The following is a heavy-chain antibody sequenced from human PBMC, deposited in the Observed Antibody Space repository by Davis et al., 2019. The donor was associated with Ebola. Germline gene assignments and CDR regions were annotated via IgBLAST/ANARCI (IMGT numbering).Heavy chain of an antibody. D-gene: IGHD3-10*01. Sequence: PGGSLRLSCATSGFTFDDFAMHWVRQAPGKGLEWLSAITWNGDTGYADSVRGRFTISRDNSKKSIYLQMNSLTVEDTAFYYCARDSGIYYGDYLGYWGQGTLVTVSS. CDR1: GFTFDDFA. CDR3: ARDSGIYYGDYLGY. J-gene: IGHJ4*02. CDR2: ITWNGDT. V-gene: IGHV3-9*01.